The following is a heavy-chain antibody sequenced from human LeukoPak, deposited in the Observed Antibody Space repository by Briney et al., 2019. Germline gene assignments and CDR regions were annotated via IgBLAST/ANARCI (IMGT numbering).Heavy chain of an antibody. J-gene: IGHJ6*03. V-gene: IGHV3-7*01. CDR3: ARIPAIYYYYMDV. CDR1: GFTFSNYW. CDR2: IKQDGSEK. D-gene: IGHD2-2*01. Sequence: GGSLRLSCAASGFTFSNYWMSWVRQAPGKGLEWVANIKQDGSEKYYVDSMKGRFTISRDNAKNLLYLQMNSLRAEDTAVYYCARIPAIYYYYMDVWGKGTTVTVS.